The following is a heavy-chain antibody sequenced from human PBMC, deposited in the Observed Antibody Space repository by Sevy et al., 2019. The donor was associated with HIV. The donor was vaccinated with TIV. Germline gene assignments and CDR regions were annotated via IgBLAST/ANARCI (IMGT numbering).Heavy chain of an antibody. CDR2: IYQDGTEK. V-gene: IGHV3-7*01. Sequence: GGSLRLSCEASGFNFRSYWMSWVRQAPGKGLEWVASIYQDGTEKHYGDSLKGRFTISRDNAKNSLYLPVNSLAGEDTAVYYCARESSYGDDRYHYYYGIDVWGQGTPVTVSS. CDR1: GFNFRSYW. CDR3: ARESSYGDDRYHYYYGIDV. D-gene: IGHD4-17*01. J-gene: IGHJ6*02.